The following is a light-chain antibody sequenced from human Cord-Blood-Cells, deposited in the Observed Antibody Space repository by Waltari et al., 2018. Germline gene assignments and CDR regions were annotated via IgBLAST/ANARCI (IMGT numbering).Light chain of an antibody. CDR2: DAS. Sequence: EIVLTQSPATLSLSPGERATLACRASQSVSSYLAWYQQKPGKAPRRLIYDASNRATGIPARFSGSGSGTDFTLTISSLEPEDFAVYYCQQRSNWLTFGGGTKVEIK. J-gene: IGKJ4*01. CDR1: QSVSSY. CDR3: QQRSNWLT. V-gene: IGKV3-11*01.